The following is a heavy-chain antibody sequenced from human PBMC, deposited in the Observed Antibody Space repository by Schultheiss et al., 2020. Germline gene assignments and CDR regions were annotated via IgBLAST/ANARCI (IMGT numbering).Heavy chain of an antibody. V-gene: IGHV4-4*07. D-gene: IGHD3-10*01. J-gene: IGHJ4*02. CDR2: IYTSGST. Sequence: SETLSLTCTVSGGSISSYYWSWIRQPAGKGLEWIGRIYTSGSTNYNPSLKSRVTMSVDTSKNQFSLKLSSVTAADTAVYYCARGFKYYGSGSYYGYWGQGTLVTVSS. CDR1: GGSISSYY. CDR3: ARGFKYYGSGSYYGY.